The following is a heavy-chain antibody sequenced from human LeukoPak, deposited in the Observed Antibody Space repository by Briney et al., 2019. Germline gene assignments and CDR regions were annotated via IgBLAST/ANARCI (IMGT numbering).Heavy chain of an antibody. CDR2: MNPNSGNT. V-gene: IGHV1-8*03. J-gene: IGHJ6*03. D-gene: IGHD3-3*01. CDR3: ARGPNTYYDFWSGYYRGSYYYYYMDV. CDR1: GYTFTSYD. Sequence: SSVKVSCKASGYTFTSYDINWVRQATGQGLEWMGWMNPNSGNTGYAQKFQGGVTITRNTSISTAYMELSSLRSEDTAVYYCARGPNTYYDFWSGYYRGSYYYYYMDVWGKGTTVTVSS.